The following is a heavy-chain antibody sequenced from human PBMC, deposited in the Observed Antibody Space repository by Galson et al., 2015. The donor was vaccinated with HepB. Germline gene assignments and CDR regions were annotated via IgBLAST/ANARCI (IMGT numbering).Heavy chain of an antibody. CDR1: GGTFSSYT. J-gene: IGHJ4*02. Sequence: SVKVSCKASGGTFSSYTISWVRQAPGQGLEWMGRIIPILGIANYAQKFQGRVTITADKSTSTAYMELSSLRSEDTAVYYCARGSGRGSGSYYKRITVDYWGQGSLVTVSS. CDR3: ARGSGRGSGSYYKRITVDY. CDR2: IIPILGIA. V-gene: IGHV1-69*02. D-gene: IGHD3-10*01.